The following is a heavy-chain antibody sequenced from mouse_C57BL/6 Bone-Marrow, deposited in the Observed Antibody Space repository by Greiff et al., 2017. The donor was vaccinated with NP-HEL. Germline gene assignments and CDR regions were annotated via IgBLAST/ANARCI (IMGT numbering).Heavy chain of an antibody. D-gene: IGHD2-4*01. V-gene: IGHV1-85*01. CDR2: IYPRDGST. Sequence: VKLQESGPELVKPGASVKLSCKASGYTFTSYDITWVKQRPGQGLEWIGWIYPRDGSTKYNEKFKGKATLTVDTSSSTAYMELHSLTSEDSAVYFCARHYDVSYGYFDVWGTGTTVTVSS. CDR3: ARHYDVSYGYFDV. J-gene: IGHJ1*03. CDR1: GYTFTSYD.